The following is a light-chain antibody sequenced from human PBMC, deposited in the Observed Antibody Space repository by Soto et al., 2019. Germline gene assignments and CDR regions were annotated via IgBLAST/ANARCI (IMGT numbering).Light chain of an antibody. CDR1: QGISTW. V-gene: IGKV1-5*03. J-gene: IGKJ4*01. CDR2: EAS. Sequence: DIQMTQSPSTLSASVGDRVTITCRASQGISTWLAWYQQKPGKAPNLLIYEASNLEGGVPSRFSGSGSGTEFNITISSLQPDDFATYYCQQYNTYPLTFGGGTTVEIK. CDR3: QQYNTYPLT.